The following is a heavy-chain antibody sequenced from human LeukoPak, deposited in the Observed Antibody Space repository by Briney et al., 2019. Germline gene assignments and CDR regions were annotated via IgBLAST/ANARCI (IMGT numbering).Heavy chain of an antibody. CDR3: ARLRFGEYTLALYYFDY. J-gene: IGHJ4*02. D-gene: IGHD3-10*01. Sequence: PSETLSLTCTVSGGSISTYYWSWIRQPPGKGLEWIGYIYYSGSTNYNPSLKSRVTISLDTSKNQFSLKLNSVTAADTAVYYCARLRFGEYTLALYYFDYWGQGTLVTVSS. V-gene: IGHV4-59*01. CDR1: GGSISTYY. CDR2: IYYSGST.